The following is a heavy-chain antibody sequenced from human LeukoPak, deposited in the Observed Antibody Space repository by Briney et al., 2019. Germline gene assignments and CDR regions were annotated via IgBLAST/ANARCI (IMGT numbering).Heavy chain of an antibody. D-gene: IGHD3-10*01. J-gene: IGHJ4*02. CDR2: ISWNSGSI. V-gene: IGHV3-9*01. CDR3: AKDISGGSGTFDY. Sequence: PGGSLRLSCAASGFTFDDYAMHWVRQAPGKGLECVSGISWNSGSIGYADSVKGRFTISKDNAKNSLYLQMNSLRAEDTALYYCAKDISGGSGTFDYWGQGTLVTVSS. CDR1: GFTFDDYA.